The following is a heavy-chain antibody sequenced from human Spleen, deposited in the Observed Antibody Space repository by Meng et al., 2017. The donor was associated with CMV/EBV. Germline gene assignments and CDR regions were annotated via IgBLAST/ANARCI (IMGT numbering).Heavy chain of an antibody. CDR1: GFTFSSYW. J-gene: IGHJ5*02. D-gene: IGHD3-3*01. CDR2: INSDGSST. CDR3: ARDKGLGYDFWSGPTNNWFDP. V-gene: IGHV3-74*01. Sequence: GGSLRLSCAASGFTFSSYWMHWVRQAPGKGLVWVSRINSDGSSTSYADSVKGRFTISRDNAKNTLYLQMNSLRAEDTAVYYCARDKGLGYDFWSGPTNNWFDPWGQGTLVTVSS.